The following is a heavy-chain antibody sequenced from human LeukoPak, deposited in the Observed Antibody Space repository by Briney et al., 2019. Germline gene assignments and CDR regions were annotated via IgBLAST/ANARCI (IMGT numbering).Heavy chain of an antibody. Sequence: PGGSLRLSCTVSGFTVSSNSMSWVRQAPGKGLEWVSFIYSDNTHYSDSVKGRFTISRDNAKNSLYLQMNSLRAEDTAVYYCARSSRELRGYAPWEVMPPFDYWGQGTLVTVSS. CDR3: ARSSRELRGYAPWEVMPPFDY. CDR2: IYSDNT. D-gene: IGHD4-23*01. CDR1: GFTVSSNS. J-gene: IGHJ4*02. V-gene: IGHV3-53*01.